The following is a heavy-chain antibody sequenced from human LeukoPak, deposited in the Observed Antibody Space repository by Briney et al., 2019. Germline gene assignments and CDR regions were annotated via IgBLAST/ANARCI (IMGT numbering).Heavy chain of an antibody. CDR1: GGTFSSYT. CDR2: IIPILGIA. J-gene: IGHJ4*02. Sequence: SVKGSCKASGGTFSSYTISWVRQAPGQGLEWMGRIIPILGIANYAQKFQGRVTITADKSTSTAYMELSSLRSEDTAVYYCARDSVDTAMVTGWYFDYWGQGTLVTVSS. CDR3: ARDSVDTAMVTGWYFDY. D-gene: IGHD5-18*01. V-gene: IGHV1-69*04.